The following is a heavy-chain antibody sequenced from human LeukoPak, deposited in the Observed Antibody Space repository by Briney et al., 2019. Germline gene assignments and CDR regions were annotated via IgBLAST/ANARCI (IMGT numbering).Heavy chain of an antibody. J-gene: IGHJ4*02. Sequence: GGSLRLSCAASGFTFSNYDIHWVRQAPGKGLEWVANIKHDGSEDYYLDSVKGRFTISRDNAKSSMWLQMNSLRDEDTAVYYCARHSSSYYINNALDYWGQGTLVTVSS. CDR3: ARHSSSYYINNALDY. CDR2: IKHDGSED. V-gene: IGHV3-7*01. CDR1: GFTFSNYD. D-gene: IGHD6-13*01.